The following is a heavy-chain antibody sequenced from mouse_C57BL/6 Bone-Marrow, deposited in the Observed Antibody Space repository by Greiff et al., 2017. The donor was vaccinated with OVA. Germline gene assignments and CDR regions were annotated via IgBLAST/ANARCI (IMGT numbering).Heavy chain of an antibody. Sequence: EVKVVESGGDLVKPGGSLKLSCAASGFTFSSYGMSWVRQTPDKRLEWVATISSGGSYTYYPDSVKGRFTISRDNAKNTLYLQMSSLKSEDTAMYYCARRGYYSNYGFAYWGQGTLVTVSS. D-gene: IGHD2-5*01. V-gene: IGHV5-6*02. CDR2: ISSGGSYT. J-gene: IGHJ3*01. CDR1: GFTFSSYG. CDR3: ARRGYYSNYGFAY.